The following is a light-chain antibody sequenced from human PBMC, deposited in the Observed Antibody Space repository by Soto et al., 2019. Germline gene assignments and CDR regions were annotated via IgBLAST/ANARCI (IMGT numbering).Light chain of an antibody. CDR3: QQRSNWPPLT. V-gene: IGKV3-11*01. CDR1: QSIGSY. CDR2: HAS. Sequence: EIVLTQSPATLSLSPGERATLSCRASQSIGSYLAWYQQKPGQVPRLLIYHASNRATGIPARFSGSGSGTDFTLTISSLEPEDFAVYYCQQRSNWPPLTFGGGTKVEIK. J-gene: IGKJ4*01.